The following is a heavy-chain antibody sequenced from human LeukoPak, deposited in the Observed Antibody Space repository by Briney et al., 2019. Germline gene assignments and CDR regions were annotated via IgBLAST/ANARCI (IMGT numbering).Heavy chain of an antibody. CDR1: GYSISSGYY. CDR3: ASYCSSTSCFASDAFDI. Sequence: SETLSLTCTVSGYSISSGYYWGWIRQPPGKGLEWIGSIYHSGSTYYNPSLKSRVTISVDTSKNQFSLKLSSVTAADTAVDYCASYCSSTSCFASDAFDIWGQGTMVTVSS. V-gene: IGHV4-38-2*02. D-gene: IGHD2-2*01. J-gene: IGHJ3*02. CDR2: IYHSGST.